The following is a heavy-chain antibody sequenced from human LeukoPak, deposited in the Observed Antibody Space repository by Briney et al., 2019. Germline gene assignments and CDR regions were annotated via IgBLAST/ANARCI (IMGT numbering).Heavy chain of an antibody. D-gene: IGHD2-2*01. CDR1: GFAFRDYA. J-gene: IGHJ4*02. CDR2: LSVSGDTT. V-gene: IGHV3-23*01. CDR3: ARGRLSASYQGFGH. Sequence: PGGSLRLSRVASGFAFRDYAMTWVRQAPGKGLEWVSSLSVSGDTTYYADSVKGRFTISRDTSQNTLFLQMNSLRDNDTAMYYCARGRLSASYQGFGHWGQGTLVTVSS.